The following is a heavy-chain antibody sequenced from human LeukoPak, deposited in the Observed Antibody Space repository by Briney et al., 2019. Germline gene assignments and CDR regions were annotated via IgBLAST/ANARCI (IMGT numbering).Heavy chain of an antibody. V-gene: IGHV3-7*01. CDR3: ATSSNASGNH. CDR2: IKEDGSAQ. J-gene: IGHJ5*02. Sequence: PGGSLRLSCAASGFTFNGYWMSWVRQAPGKGLEWVAIIKEDGSAQYYVGSVKGRFTISRDNAKNSLNLQMNSLRAEDTAVYYCATSSNASGNHWGQGTLVTVSS. D-gene: IGHD2-2*01. CDR1: GFTFNGYW.